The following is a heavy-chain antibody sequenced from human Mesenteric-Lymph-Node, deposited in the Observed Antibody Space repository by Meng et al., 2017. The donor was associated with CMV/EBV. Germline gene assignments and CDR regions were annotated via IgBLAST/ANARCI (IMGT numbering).Heavy chain of an antibody. D-gene: IGHD2-2*01. V-gene: IGHV3-30*02. CDR1: GFTFSDYG. CDR2: IRYDASNQ. CDR3: ARYYQDIVVIPDAHDAFDV. J-gene: IGHJ3*01. Sequence: GESLKISCAASGFTFSDYGMHWVRQAPGKGLEWVAFIRYDASNQYYADSVKGRFTISRDNSKNTLYLQMNSLRPEDTAVYYCARYYQDIVVIPDAHDAFDVWGQGTMVTVSS.